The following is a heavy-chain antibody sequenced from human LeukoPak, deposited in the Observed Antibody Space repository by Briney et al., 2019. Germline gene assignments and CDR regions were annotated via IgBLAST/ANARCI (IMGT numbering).Heavy chain of an antibody. D-gene: IGHD3-3*01. V-gene: IGHV4-38-2*01. CDR2: IYHSGST. CDR1: GYSISSGYY. Sequence: SETLSLTCAVSGYSISSGYYWGWIRQPPGKGLEWIGSIYHSGSTYYNPSLKSRVTISVDTSKNQFSLKLSSVTAADTAVYYCARVFKGSHDFWSGYSGPYYYGMDVWGQGTTVTVSS. CDR3: ARVFKGSHDFWSGYSGPYYYGMDV. J-gene: IGHJ6*02.